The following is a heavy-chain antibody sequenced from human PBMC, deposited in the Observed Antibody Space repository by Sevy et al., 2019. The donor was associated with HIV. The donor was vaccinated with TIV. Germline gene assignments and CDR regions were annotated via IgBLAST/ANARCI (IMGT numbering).Heavy chain of an antibody. Sequence: SETLSLTCTVSGGSINNKAYYWAWIRQPPGKGLEWIGSMSYNGNSYYNPSLNCRVTISLDTSKNQFSLRLTFVTAADTAVYYCARRLAGDGGGNEYFQPWGQGTLVTVSS. CDR3: ARRLAGDGGGNEYFQP. V-gene: IGHV4-39*01. J-gene: IGHJ1*01. D-gene: IGHD6-13*01. CDR2: MSYNGNS. CDR1: GGSINNKAYY.